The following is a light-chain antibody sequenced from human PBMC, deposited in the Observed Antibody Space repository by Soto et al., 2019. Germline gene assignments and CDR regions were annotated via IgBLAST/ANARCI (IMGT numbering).Light chain of an antibody. CDR1: QGISSY. CDR2: AAS. Sequence: DIQLTQSPSFLSASVGDRVTITCRASQGISSYLAWYQQKPGKAPKLLIYAASTLQSGVPSRFSGSGSGTEFTLTISRLQPEDFATYYCQQLNSYPIPFGGGNKVEIK. CDR3: QQLNSYPIP. V-gene: IGKV1-9*01. J-gene: IGKJ4*01.